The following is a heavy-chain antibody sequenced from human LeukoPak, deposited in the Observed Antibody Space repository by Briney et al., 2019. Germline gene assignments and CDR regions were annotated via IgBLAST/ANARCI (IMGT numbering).Heavy chain of an antibody. Sequence: GGSLRLSCAASGFTFSSYEMNWVRQAPGKGLEWVSYISSSGSTIYYADSVKGRFTISRDNAKNSLYLQMNSLRAEDTAVYYCARVSYFGGTAGYWGQGTLVTVSS. CDR1: GFTFSSYE. J-gene: IGHJ4*02. D-gene: IGHD4-23*01. CDR3: ARVSYFGGTAGY. CDR2: ISSSGSTI. V-gene: IGHV3-48*03.